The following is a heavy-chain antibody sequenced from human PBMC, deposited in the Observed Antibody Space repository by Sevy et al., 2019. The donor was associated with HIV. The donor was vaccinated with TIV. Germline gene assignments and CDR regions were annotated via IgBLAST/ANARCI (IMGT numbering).Heavy chain of an antibody. CDR3: TKDEAYTVATSYYFEY. J-gene: IGHJ4*02. D-gene: IGHD5-12*01. V-gene: IGHV3-23*01. Sequence: GGSLRLSCAASGFTFSNYAMSWVRQAPGKGLEWVSGISDSAYNTYYADSVKGRFTISRDNSKNSLYLQMNSLRAEDTAVYYCTKDEAYTVATSYYFEYWGQGTLVTVSS. CDR2: ISDSAYNT. CDR1: GFTFSNYA.